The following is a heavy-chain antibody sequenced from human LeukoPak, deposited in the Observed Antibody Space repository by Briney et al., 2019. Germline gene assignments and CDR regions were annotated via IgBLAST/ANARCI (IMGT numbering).Heavy chain of an antibody. Sequence: SETLSLTCTVSGGSISSSSYYWGWIRQPPGKGLEWIGSIYYSGSTYYNPSLKSRVTISVDTSKNQFSLKLSSVTAADTAVYYCARMSHNRAGPLYAFDIWGQGTMVTVSS. V-gene: IGHV4-39*07. CDR2: IYYSGST. D-gene: IGHD1-14*01. CDR1: GGSISSSSYY. CDR3: ARMSHNRAGPLYAFDI. J-gene: IGHJ3*02.